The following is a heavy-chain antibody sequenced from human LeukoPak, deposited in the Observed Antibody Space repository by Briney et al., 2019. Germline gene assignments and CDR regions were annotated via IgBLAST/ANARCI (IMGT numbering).Heavy chain of an antibody. CDR1: GGTFSSYA. D-gene: IGHD4-17*01. Sequence: SVKVSCKASGGTFSSYAISWVRQAPGQGLEWMGGIIPIFGTANYAQKFQGRVTITADESTSTAYMELSSLRSEDTAVYYCAIPTVATGAVGYYYYGMDVWGQGTTVTVSS. CDR2: IIPIFGTA. V-gene: IGHV1-69*13. CDR3: AIPTVATGAVGYYYYGMDV. J-gene: IGHJ6*02.